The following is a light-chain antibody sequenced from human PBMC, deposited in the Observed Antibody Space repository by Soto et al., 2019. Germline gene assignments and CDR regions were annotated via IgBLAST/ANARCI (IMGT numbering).Light chain of an antibody. CDR2: GXS. CDR3: QQYGSSPQT. CDR1: XGGSGTH. Sequence: IMFRQCRGPLSLSPGHRGTLSCWVTXGGSGTHLVWYHQKPGQAPRXFMYGXSTRAWGSPDRFSGSGSGTDFTLTISRLEPEDVLVYYCQQYGSSPQTFGQGTKVDI. V-gene: IGKV3-20*01. J-gene: IGKJ1*01.